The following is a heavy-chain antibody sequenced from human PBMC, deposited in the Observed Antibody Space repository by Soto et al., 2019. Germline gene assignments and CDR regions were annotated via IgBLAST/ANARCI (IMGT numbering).Heavy chain of an antibody. CDR2: IYPGDSDT. Sequence: GESLKISCKGSGYSFTSYWIGWVRQMPGKGLEWMGIIYPGDSDTRYCPSFQGQVTISADKSISTAYMQWSSLKASNTAMYYCHRTKALHSNTWEGMELGAQGATDTASS. J-gene: IGHJ6*02. D-gene: IGHD1-7*01. CDR1: GYSFTSYW. CDR3: HRTKALHSNTWEGMEL. V-gene: IGHV5-51*01.